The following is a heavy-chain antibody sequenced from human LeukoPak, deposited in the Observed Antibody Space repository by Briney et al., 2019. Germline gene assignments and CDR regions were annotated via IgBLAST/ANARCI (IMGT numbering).Heavy chain of an antibody. CDR2: IRYDGSNK. Sequence: GGSLRLSCTASGFTFSNYGMHWVRQAPGKGLEWVAFIRYDGSNKYYADSVKGRFTISRDNSKNTLYLQMNSLRAEDTAVYYCAKDPRNYDILTGYFDYWGQGTLVTVSS. CDR1: GFTFSNYG. CDR3: AKDPRNYDILTGYFDY. D-gene: IGHD3-9*01. J-gene: IGHJ4*02. V-gene: IGHV3-30*02.